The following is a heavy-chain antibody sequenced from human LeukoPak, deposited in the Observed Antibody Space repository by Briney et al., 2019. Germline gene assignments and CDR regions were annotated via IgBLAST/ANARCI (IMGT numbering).Heavy chain of an antibody. Sequence: PGGSLRLSCAASGFTFSSYAMHWVRQAPGKGLEWVAVISYDGSNKYYADSVKGRFTISRDNAKNTLDMQMNSLRAEDTAVYYCARDYGGVGAIDKWGQGTPVTVSS. CDR1: GFTFSSYA. D-gene: IGHD1-26*01. CDR2: ISYDGSNK. J-gene: IGHJ4*02. CDR3: ARDYGGVGAIDK. V-gene: IGHV3-30*04.